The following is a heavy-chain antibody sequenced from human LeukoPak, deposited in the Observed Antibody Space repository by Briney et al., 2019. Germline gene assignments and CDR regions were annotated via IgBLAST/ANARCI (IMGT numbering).Heavy chain of an antibody. Sequence: SGTLSLTCAVSGGSISSSNWWSWVRQPPGKGLEWIGEIYHSGSTNYNPSLKSRVTISVDTSKNQFSLKLSSVTAADTAVYYCARYPDYGDTDYFDYWGQGTLVTVSS. CDR2: IYHSGST. J-gene: IGHJ4*02. CDR1: GGSISSSNW. D-gene: IGHD4-17*01. V-gene: IGHV4-4*02. CDR3: ARYPDYGDTDYFDY.